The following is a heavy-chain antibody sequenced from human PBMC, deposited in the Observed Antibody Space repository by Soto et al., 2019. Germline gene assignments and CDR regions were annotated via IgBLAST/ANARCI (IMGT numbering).Heavy chain of an antibody. J-gene: IGHJ3*02. CDR1: GFTFSGFG. Sequence: QVQLVESGGGVVQPGTSLRISCEASGFTFSGFGMHWVRQAPGKGLEWVAVIWYDGSKKYYADCVKGRFTISRDNSKNALYLQMTCLRAEDTAVYYCARGRGGSYGGNSAHFDIWGQGTLVTVSS. V-gene: IGHV3-33*01. D-gene: IGHD4-17*01. CDR2: IWYDGSKK. CDR3: ARGRGGSYGGNSAHFDI.